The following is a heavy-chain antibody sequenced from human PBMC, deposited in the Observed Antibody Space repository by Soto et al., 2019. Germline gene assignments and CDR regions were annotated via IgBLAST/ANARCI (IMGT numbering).Heavy chain of an antibody. CDR1: GFTFSSYS. Sequence: GGSQILSCAASGFTFSSYSMNWVRQAPGKGLEWVSSISSSSSYIYYADSVKGRFTISRDNAKNSLYLQMNSLRAEDTAVYYCAREGIVVVPAAINWFDPWGQGTLVTVSS. V-gene: IGHV3-21*01. CDR3: AREGIVVVPAAINWFDP. J-gene: IGHJ5*02. D-gene: IGHD2-2*01. CDR2: ISSSSSYI.